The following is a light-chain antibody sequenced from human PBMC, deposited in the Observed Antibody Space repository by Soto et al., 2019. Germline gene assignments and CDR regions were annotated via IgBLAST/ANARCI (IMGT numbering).Light chain of an antibody. Sequence: EIVLTQSPGTLSVSPGERATLSCRASQNVNNNFIAWYQQKSGQPPRLLVFGSSRRAAAIPDRFSGSGSGTDFTLTIERLEPEDFALYYCQHFGGSPPRYTFGQGTKVDIK. CDR2: GSS. CDR3: QHFGGSPPRYT. V-gene: IGKV3-20*01. J-gene: IGKJ2*01. CDR1: QNVNNNF.